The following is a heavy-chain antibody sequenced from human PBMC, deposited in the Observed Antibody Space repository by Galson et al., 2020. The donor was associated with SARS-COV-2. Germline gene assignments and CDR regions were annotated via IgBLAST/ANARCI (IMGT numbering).Heavy chain of an antibody. V-gene: IGHV3-21*01. Sequence: GGSLRLSCVASGFTFTPYSIPWVRQAPGKGLEWVSSISSTSVYIYYADSMKGRFTISRDNAKNSVYLQMNSLRAEDTAVYYCVRGAVTGAIDYWGQGTLVTVSS. J-gene: IGHJ4*02. CDR1: GFTFTPYS. CDR3: VRGAVTGAIDY. D-gene: IGHD6-19*01. CDR2: ISSTSVYI.